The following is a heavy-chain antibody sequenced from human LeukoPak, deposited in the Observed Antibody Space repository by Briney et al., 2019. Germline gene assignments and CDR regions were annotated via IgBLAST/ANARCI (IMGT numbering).Heavy chain of an antibody. D-gene: IGHD3-16*01. J-gene: IGHJ1*01. V-gene: IGHV3-23*01. CDR1: GFTFSSYS. CDR2: ISGSGGST. Sequence: GGSLRLSCAASGFTFSSYSMNWVRQAPGKGLEWVSAISGSGGSTYYADSVKGRFTISRDNSKNTLYLQMNSLRAEDTAVYYCAKDPRVAGAGDFQHWGQGTLVTVSS. CDR3: AKDPRVAGAGDFQH.